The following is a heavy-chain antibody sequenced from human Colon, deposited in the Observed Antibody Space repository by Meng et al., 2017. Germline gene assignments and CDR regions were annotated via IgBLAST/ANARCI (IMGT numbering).Heavy chain of an antibody. Sequence: SETLSLTCTASGDSISSDYWSWIRQPPGKGLEWIGYISYSGSDYYTPSLKSRVSISIDSTKTQFSLRLSSFTAADTAEYFGEKAVRYEDRPGVFDVWGHGTLVTVSS. CDR1: GDSISSDY. V-gene: IGHV4-59*01. CDR2: ISYSGSD. J-gene: IGHJ3*01. D-gene: IGHD6-6*01. CDR3: EKAVRYEDRPGVFDV.